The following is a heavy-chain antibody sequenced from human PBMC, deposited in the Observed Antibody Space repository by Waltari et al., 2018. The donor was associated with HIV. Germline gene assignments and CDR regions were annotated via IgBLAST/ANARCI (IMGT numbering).Heavy chain of an antibody. J-gene: IGHJ5*02. Sequence: QVQLQESGPGLVKPSQTLSLTCTVSGGSISSGGYYWSWTRQHPGKGLEWIGYIYYSGSTYYNPSLKSRVTISVDTSKNQFSLKLSSVTAADTAVYYCAREGAQGSARIKGKSYNWFDPWGQGTLVTVSS. CDR1: GGSISSGGYY. V-gene: IGHV4-31*03. CDR3: AREGAQGSARIKGKSYNWFDP. CDR2: IYYSGST. D-gene: IGHD5-18*01.